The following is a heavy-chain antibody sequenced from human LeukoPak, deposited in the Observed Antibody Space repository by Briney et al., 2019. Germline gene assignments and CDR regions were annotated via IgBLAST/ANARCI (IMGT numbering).Heavy chain of an antibody. CDR1: GFTFSNYW. CDR3: ARAQLNSSGSRAAFDY. V-gene: IGHV3-23*01. D-gene: IGHD3-22*01. CDR2: ISGSGGST. Sequence: GGSLRLSCAASGFTFSNYWMSWLRQAPGKGLEWVSAISGSGGSTYYADSVKGRFTISRDNSKNTLYLQMNSLRAEDTAVYYCARAQLNSSGSRAAFDYWGQGTLVTVSS. J-gene: IGHJ4*02.